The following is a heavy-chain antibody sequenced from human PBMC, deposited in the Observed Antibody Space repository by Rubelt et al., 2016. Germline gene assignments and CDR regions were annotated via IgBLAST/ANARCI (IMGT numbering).Heavy chain of an antibody. CDR1: EYSFTKNP. Sequence: QVQLVQSGAEVKKPGASVKVSCKASEYSFTKNPIHWVRQAPGQRLEWMGWINAGTGNTQYSQTVQGRVTITRDTAARPAYMELSSLRSEDTAVYYCAREDTTDRGWYDALDIWGQGTMVTVSS. D-gene: IGHD6-19*01. CDR2: INAGTGNT. V-gene: IGHV1-3*01. CDR3: AREDTTDRGWYDALDI. J-gene: IGHJ3*02.